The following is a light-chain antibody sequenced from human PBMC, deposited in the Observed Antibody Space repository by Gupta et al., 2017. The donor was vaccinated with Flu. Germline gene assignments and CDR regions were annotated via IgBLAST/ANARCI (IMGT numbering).Light chain of an antibody. CDR1: HNIGAD. V-gene: IGKV3-15*01. Sequence: ASLSVSPGQRATRSIMSSHNIGADLAWYQQKPGQAPRLLIYDASTSASGSPDRFRGSGSGTDFTLTISSLQSEDSGVYFCQQYIHWPPLTFGGGTKVE. J-gene: IGKJ4*01. CDR2: DAS. CDR3: QQYIHWPPLT.